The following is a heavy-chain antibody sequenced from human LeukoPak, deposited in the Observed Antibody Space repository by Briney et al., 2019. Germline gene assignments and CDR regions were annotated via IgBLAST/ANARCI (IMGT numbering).Heavy chain of an antibody. Sequence: GASVKVSCKASGYTFTGYYMHWVRQAPGQGLEWMGWINPNSGGTNYAQKFQGRVTMTRDTSISTAYMELSRLRSDDTAMYYCARGRRITIFGVVIAFDIWGQGTMVTVSS. CDR3: ARGRRITIFGVVIAFDI. CDR1: GYTFTGYY. CDR2: INPNSGGT. D-gene: IGHD3-3*01. J-gene: IGHJ3*02. V-gene: IGHV1-2*02.